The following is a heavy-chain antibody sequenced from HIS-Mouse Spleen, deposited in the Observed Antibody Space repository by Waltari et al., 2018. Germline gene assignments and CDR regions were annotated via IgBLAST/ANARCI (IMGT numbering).Heavy chain of an antibody. D-gene: IGHD1-1*01. CDR2: IKKDGSEK. Sequence: EVQLVESGGGLVQPGGSLRLSCAASGFTFSSYWMSWVRQAPGKGLGWVANIKKDGSEKYYVDSVKGRFTISRDNAKTSLYLQMNSLRAEDTAVYYCARIPTGLHFDYWGQGTLVTVSS. J-gene: IGHJ4*02. V-gene: IGHV3-7*01. CDR3: ARIPTGLHFDY. CDR1: GFTFSSYW.